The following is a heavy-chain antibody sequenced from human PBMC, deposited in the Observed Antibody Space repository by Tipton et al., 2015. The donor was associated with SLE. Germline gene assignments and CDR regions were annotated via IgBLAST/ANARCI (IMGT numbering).Heavy chain of an antibody. V-gene: IGHV3-23*01. CDR1: GFTFSSYA. CDR3: ARDDGYYYGMDV. CDR2: ISGSGGST. Sequence: SLRLSCAASGFTFSSYAMSWVRQAPGKGLEWVSAISGSGGSTYYADSVKGRFTISRDNSKNTLYLQMNSLRAEDTAVYYCARDDGYYYGMDVWGQGTTVTVSS. J-gene: IGHJ6*02.